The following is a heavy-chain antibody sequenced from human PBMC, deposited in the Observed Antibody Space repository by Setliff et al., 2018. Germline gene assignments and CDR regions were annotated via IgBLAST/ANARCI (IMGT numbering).Heavy chain of an antibody. CDR2: IRFDGSNK. J-gene: IGHJ4*02. CDR1: GFHFNSYG. Sequence: GGSLRLSCAASGFHFNSYGMHWVRQAPGKGLEWVAFIRFDGSNKNYEDSVKGRFTISRDNSKNTLYLQMTSLRPEDTGVYYCAKVKKPLIRGSGFDYWGRGTLVTVSS. CDR3: AKVKKPLIRGSGFDY. D-gene: IGHD3-10*01. V-gene: IGHV3-30*02.